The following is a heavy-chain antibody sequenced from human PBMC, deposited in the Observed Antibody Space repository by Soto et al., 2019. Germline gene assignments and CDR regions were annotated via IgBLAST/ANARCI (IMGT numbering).Heavy chain of an antibody. CDR3: ARDYGIAARPDYYYGMDV. D-gene: IGHD6-6*01. V-gene: IGHV1-69*13. CDR1: GGTFSSYA. CDR2: IIPIFGTA. Sequence: KKPLASVKVSCKASGGTFSSYAISWVRQAPGQGLEWMGGIIPIFGTANYAQKFQGRVTITADESTSTAYMELSSLRSEDTAVYYCARDYGIAARPDYYYGMDVWGQGTTVTVSS. J-gene: IGHJ6*02.